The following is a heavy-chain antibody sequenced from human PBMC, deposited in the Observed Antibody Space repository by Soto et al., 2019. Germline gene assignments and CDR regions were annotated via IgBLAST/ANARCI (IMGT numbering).Heavy chain of an antibody. Sequence: SETLSLTCTVSGGFISSAGYYWSWIRQHPGKGLEWIGYIYHSGSTHYNPSLKSRLTMLVDTSKNQFSLKLNSVTAADTAMYYCARVDYSRAWFGAAHFDYWGQGALVTVSS. J-gene: IGHJ4*02. CDR3: ARVDYSRAWFGAAHFDY. D-gene: IGHD6-19*01. CDR2: IYHSGST. CDR1: GGFISSAGYY. V-gene: IGHV4-31*03.